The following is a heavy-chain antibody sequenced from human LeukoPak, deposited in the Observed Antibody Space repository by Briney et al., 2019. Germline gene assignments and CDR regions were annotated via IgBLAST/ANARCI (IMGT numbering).Heavy chain of an antibody. CDR3: ARAARNGPLPLY. V-gene: IGHV4-34*01. J-gene: IGHJ4*02. CDR2: INHSGST. CDR1: GGSFSGYY. D-gene: IGHD1-26*01. Sequence: TSETLSLTCAVYGGSFSGYYWSWIRQPPGKGLEWIGEINHSGSTNYNPSLKSRVTISVDTSKNQFSLKLSSVTAADTAVYYCARAARNGPLPLYWGQGTLVTVSS.